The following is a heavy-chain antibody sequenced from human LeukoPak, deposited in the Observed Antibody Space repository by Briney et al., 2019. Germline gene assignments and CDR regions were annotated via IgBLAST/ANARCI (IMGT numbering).Heavy chain of an antibody. CDR2: INHSGST. CDR1: GGSFSGYY. CDR3: ARVDSYGNLNFDY. V-gene: IGHV4-34*01. D-gene: IGHD5-18*01. Sequence: SETLSLTCAVYGGSFSGYYWSWIRQPPGKGLEWIGEINHSGSTNYNPSLKSRVTISVDTSKNQFSLKLSSVTAADTAVYYCARVDSYGNLNFDYWGQGTLVTVPS. J-gene: IGHJ4*02.